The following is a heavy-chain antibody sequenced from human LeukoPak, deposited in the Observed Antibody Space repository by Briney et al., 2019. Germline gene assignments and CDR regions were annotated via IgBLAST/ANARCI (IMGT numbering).Heavy chain of an antibody. CDR1: GFTFSSYG. CDR3: AKEHRDGYNSYYFDY. D-gene: IGHD5-24*01. J-gene: IGHJ4*02. V-gene: IGHV3-33*06. Sequence: GGSLRLSCAASGFTFSSYGMHRVRQAPGKGLEWVAVIWYDGSNKYYADSVKGRFTISRDNSKNTLYLQMNSLRAEDTAVYYCAKEHRDGYNSYYFDYWGQGTLVTVSS. CDR2: IWYDGSNK.